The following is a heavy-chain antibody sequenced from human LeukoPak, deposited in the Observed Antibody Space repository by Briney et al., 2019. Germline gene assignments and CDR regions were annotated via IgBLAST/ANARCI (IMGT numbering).Heavy chain of an antibody. CDR3: ARGGDYYDSSGPYYFDY. Sequence: PSETLSLTCAVYGGSFSGYYWSWIRQPPGKGLEWIGEINHSGSTNYNPSLKSRVTISVDTSKNQFPLQLSSVTAADTAVYYCARGGDYYDSSGPYYFDYWGQGTLVTVSS. D-gene: IGHD3-22*01. J-gene: IGHJ4*02. V-gene: IGHV4-34*01. CDR2: INHSGST. CDR1: GGSFSGYY.